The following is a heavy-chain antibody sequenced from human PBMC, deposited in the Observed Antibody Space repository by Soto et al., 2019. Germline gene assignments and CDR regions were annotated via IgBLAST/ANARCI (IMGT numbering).Heavy chain of an antibody. Sequence: QITLKESGPTLVKPTHTLTLTCTFSGFSLTTSVGGVGWIRQPPGKALDWLALIFWDDDERYSSSLKSRLTITKDTANNQVVLIMTNMDPLDTATYYCAHRGHDFQDAFDIWGQGTMVTVSS. CDR2: IFWDDDE. CDR3: AHRGHDFQDAFDI. V-gene: IGHV2-5*02. D-gene: IGHD2-21*02. CDR1: GFSLTTSVGG. J-gene: IGHJ3*02.